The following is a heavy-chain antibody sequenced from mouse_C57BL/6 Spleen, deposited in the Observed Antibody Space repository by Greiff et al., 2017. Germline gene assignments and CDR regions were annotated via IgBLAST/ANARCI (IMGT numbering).Heavy chain of an antibody. V-gene: IGHV1-4*01. CDR2: INPSSGYT. CDR3: ARSYNDYGYAMDY. CDR1: GYTFTSYS. J-gene: IGHJ4*01. Sequence: QVQLQQSGAELVRPGASVKMSCKASGYTFTSYSMHWVKQRPGQGLEWIGYINPSSGYTKYNQKFKDKATLTADKSSSTAYMQLSSLTSEDSAVYYCARSYNDYGYAMDYWGQGTSVTVSS. D-gene: IGHD2-4*01.